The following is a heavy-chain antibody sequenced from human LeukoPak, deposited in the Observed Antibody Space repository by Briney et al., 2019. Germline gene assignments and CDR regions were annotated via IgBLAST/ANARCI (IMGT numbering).Heavy chain of an antibody. D-gene: IGHD2-2*01. Sequence: PRGSLRLSCAASGFSFSNAWMSWVRQNSGEGLEWVGRIKSKTDGGTTDYAAPVKGRFTISRDDSKNTLYLQMNSLKTEDTAVYYCTGDIVVVPAATNSYYSDYWGQGTLVTVSS. CDR3: TGDIVVVPAATNSYYSDY. CDR2: IKSKTDGGTT. CDR1: GFSFSNAW. V-gene: IGHV3-15*01. J-gene: IGHJ4*02.